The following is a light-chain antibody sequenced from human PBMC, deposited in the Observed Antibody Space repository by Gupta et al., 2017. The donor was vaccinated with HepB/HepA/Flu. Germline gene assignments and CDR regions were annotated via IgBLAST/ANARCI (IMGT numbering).Light chain of an antibody. CDR3: QQSDSTPLT. J-gene: IGKJ4*01. Sequence: DLQMTRSPSSLSESVVERVTITCRASQSISSYLTWYQQKPGKVPKLLIYVASSLQSGVPSRFSGSGSGTDFTLTISRLQPEDFATYYCQQSDSTPLTFGGGTKVEIK. V-gene: IGKV1-39*01. CDR2: VAS. CDR1: QSISSY.